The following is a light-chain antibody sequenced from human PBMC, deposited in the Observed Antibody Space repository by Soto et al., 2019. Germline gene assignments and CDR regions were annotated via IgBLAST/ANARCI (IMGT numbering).Light chain of an antibody. CDR2: EGS. CDR3: CSYAGSSAYG. V-gene: IGLV2-23*01. J-gene: IGLJ1*01. CDR1: TSDVGRYNL. Sequence: QSVLTKPASVSGSPGRSITISCSGTTSDVGRYNLVSWYQQHPGNDPSLKIYEGSNPPTRVSKRFSGSKAGNTACLTMSGLQAEDEGDYYYCSYAGSSAYGFRTWTKAPVL.